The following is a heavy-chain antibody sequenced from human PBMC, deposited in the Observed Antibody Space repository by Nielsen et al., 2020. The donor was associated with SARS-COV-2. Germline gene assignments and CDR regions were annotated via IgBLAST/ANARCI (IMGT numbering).Heavy chain of an antibody. D-gene: IGHD1-26*01. CDR2: ISYDGSNK. Sequence: GESLKISCAASGFTFSSYAMHWVRQAPGKGLEWVAVISYDGSNKYYADSVKGRFTISRDNSKNTLYLQMNSLRAEDTAVYYCARDLYSGSYHFDYWGQGTLVTVSS. J-gene: IGHJ4*02. CDR3: ARDLYSGSYHFDY. CDR1: GFTFSSYA. V-gene: IGHV3-30*04.